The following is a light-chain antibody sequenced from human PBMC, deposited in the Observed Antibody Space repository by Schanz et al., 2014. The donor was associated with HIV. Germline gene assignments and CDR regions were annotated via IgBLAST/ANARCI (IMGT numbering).Light chain of an antibody. CDR3: CSYAGSSTVV. V-gene: IGLV2-23*02. CDR2: EVS. J-gene: IGLJ2*01. Sequence: QSVLAQPASVSGSPGQSITISCTGTSNDVGTTDRVSWYQQHPDKAPKLMIYEVSERPPGVSSRFSGSKSANTASLTISGLQAEDEADYYCCSYAGSSTVVFGGGTKLTVL. CDR1: SNDVGTTDR.